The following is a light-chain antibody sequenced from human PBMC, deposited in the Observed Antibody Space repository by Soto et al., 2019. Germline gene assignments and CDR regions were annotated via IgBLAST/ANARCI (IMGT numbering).Light chain of an antibody. J-gene: IGLJ1*01. CDR2: SDD. CDR1: SSNIGSNA. Sequence: QSVLTQPPSASGTPGQKVTISCSGSSSNIGSNAVNWYQQVPGTAPKLLIYSDDQRPSGVSNRFSGSKSGNTASLTISGLQAEDEADYYCSSYTSSSTLYVFGTGTKVTVL. V-gene: IGLV1-44*01. CDR3: SSYTSSSTLYV.